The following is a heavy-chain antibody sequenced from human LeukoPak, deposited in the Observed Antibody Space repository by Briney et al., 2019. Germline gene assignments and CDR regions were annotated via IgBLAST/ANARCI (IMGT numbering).Heavy chain of an antibody. Sequence: ASVKVSCKASGGTFSSYAISWVRQAPGQGLEWMGGIIPIFGTANYAQKFQGRVTITADESTSTAYMELSSLRSEDTAVYYCARVFRDYGDYVRWFDPWGQGTLVTVSS. V-gene: IGHV1-69*13. CDR2: IIPIFGTA. CDR1: GGTFSSYA. D-gene: IGHD4-17*01. J-gene: IGHJ5*02. CDR3: ARVFRDYGDYVRWFDP.